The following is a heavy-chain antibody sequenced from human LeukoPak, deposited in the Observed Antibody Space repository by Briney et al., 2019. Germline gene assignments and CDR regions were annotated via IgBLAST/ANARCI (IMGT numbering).Heavy chain of an antibody. Sequence: PSETLSLTCTVSGGSISSSNYYWGWIRQPPGKGPECIGSIYYSGSTYYNPSLKSRVTISVDTSKNQFSLKLSSVTAADTAVYYCARTRYYYNSRSYGAPYYFDYWGQGTLVTVSS. J-gene: IGHJ4*02. V-gene: IGHV4-39*01. CDR1: GGSISSSNYY. CDR3: ARTRYYYNSRSYGAPYYFDY. D-gene: IGHD3-10*01. CDR2: IYYSGST.